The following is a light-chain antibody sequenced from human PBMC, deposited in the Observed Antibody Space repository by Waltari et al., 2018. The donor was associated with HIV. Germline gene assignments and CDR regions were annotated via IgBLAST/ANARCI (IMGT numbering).Light chain of an antibody. CDR2: GIA. Sequence: ALTQPASVSGSPAQSATLSCTGLSRDTGVYKFVSWSQQSPGKAPQLMIYGIARRPSTVSHRFSGSRSGDTASLTISGLQSGDEGDYYCCSYTSSHSLIFGGGTKLTVL. V-gene: IGLV2-14*03. CDR3: CSYTSSHSLI. J-gene: IGLJ2*01. CDR1: SRDTGVYKF.